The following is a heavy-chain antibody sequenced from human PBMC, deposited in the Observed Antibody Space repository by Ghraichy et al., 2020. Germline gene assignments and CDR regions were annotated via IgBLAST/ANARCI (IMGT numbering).Heavy chain of an antibody. CDR3: AKDGVITAPDYFYYYHMDV. J-gene: IGHJ6*02. Sequence: LSLTCAASGFSFSSYAMSWVRQAPGKGLEWVSGISGSGGTTYYADSVKGRFTISRDNPKNTLYLQMNSLRAEDTAVYYCAKDGVITAPDYFYYYHMDVWGQGNTVTVSS. CDR2: ISGSGGTT. V-gene: IGHV3-23*01. D-gene: IGHD4-23*01. CDR1: GFSFSSYA.